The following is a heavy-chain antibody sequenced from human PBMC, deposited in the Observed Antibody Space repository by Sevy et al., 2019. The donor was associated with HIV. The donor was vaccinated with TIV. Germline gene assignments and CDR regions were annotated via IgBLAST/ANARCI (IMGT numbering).Heavy chain of an antibody. D-gene: IGHD3-10*01. V-gene: IGHV5-51*01. CDR1: GYSFTDYW. J-gene: IGHJ5*02. CDR2: IYPGDSET. Sequence: GESLKISCKGSGYSFTDYWIGWVRQMPGKGLEWMGIIYPGDSETRYSPSFQGQVTISADKSISTAYLQWSSLEASDTAIYYCAGTKKVRGVNNWLDPWGQGTLVTVSS. CDR3: AGTKKVRGVNNWLDP.